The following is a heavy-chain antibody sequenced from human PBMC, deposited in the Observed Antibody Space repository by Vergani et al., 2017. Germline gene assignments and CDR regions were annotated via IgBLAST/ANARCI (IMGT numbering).Heavy chain of an antibody. CDR3: ARAYYSGSGSLYYFDS. J-gene: IGHJ4*02. CDR2: NDPNSVDT. D-gene: IGHD3-10*01. V-gene: IGHV1-2*06. Sequence: QVQLVQSGAEVKKPGASVRVSCKASGFTFTSYHIHWVRQAPGQGLDWLGRNDPNSVDTRYSQRFQDRVTITRDTSINTAYMEVSRLRSDDAAVYYCARAYYSGSGSLYYFDSWSQGTLVTVS. CDR1: GFTFTSYH.